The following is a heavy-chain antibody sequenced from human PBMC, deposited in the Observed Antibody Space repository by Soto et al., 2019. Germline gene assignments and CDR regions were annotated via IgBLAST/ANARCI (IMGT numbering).Heavy chain of an antibody. D-gene: IGHD1-26*01. J-gene: IGHJ4*02. V-gene: IGHV4-39*01. CDR3: ARPSGSYLYYFDY. Sequence: PSETLSLTCTVSGGSLSSSYYYWGGIRQPPGKGREWIGSSYYSGGTYYSPSLKSRVTMSVDTSKNQFSLKLSSVTAADTAVYYCARPSGSYLYYFDYWGQGTLVTVAS. CDR1: GGSLSSSYYY. CDR2: SYYSGGT.